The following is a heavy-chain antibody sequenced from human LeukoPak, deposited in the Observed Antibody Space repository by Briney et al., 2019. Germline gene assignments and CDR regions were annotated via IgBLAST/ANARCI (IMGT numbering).Heavy chain of an antibody. CDR2: MNPNSGNT. Sequence: ASVKVSCKASGYTLTSYDINWVRQATGQGLEWMGWMNPNSGNTGYAQKFQGRVTMTRNTSISTAYMELSSLRSEDTAVYYCARGRDILTGYHYWGQGTLVTVSS. J-gene: IGHJ4*02. CDR3: ARGRDILTGYHY. CDR1: GYTLTSYD. D-gene: IGHD3-9*01. V-gene: IGHV1-8*01.